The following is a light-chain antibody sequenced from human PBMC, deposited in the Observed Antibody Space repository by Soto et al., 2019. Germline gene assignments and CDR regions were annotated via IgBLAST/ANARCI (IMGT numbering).Light chain of an antibody. CDR2: AVS. CDR3: SSYGGSNNVV. V-gene: IGLV2-8*01. J-gene: IGLJ2*01. Sequence: QSVLTQPPSASGSPGQSVTISCTGTSSDIGGYNYVSWYQQHPGKAPKLMIYAVSKRPSGVPDRFSGSKSGNTASLTVSGLQAEDEADYYCSSYGGSNNVVFGGGTKLTVL. CDR1: SSDIGGYNY.